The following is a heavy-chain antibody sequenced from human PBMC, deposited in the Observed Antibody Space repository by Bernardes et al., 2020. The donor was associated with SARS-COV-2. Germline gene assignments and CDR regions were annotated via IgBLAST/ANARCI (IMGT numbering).Heavy chain of an antibody. D-gene: IGHD4-17*01. J-gene: IGHJ5*02. CDR2: IYPGDSDT. CDR1: GYSFTSYW. Sequence: SLNISCKGSGYSFTSYWIGWVRQMSGTGLEWMGIIYPGDSDTRYSPSFQGQVTISADKSISTAYLQWSSLKASDTAMYYCARLGDYDFWWFDPWGQGTLVTVSS. V-gene: IGHV5-51*01. CDR3: ARLGDYDFWWFDP.